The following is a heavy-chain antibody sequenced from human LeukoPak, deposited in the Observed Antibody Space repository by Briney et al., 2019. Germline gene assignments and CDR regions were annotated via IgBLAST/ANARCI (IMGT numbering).Heavy chain of an antibody. D-gene: IGHD3-22*01. J-gene: IGHJ4*02. CDR1: GASFNSDDQY. CDR2: IHPSGML. Sequence: KASETLSLTCTVSGASFNSDDQYWNWIRQSPGKGLEWIGSIHPSGMLYNNLSLESRVTMSRDTSKNQFSLNLNSVTAADTAVYFCSRGLDSRKLGYWGQGILVTVSS. CDR3: SRGLDSRKLGY. V-gene: IGHV4-31*03.